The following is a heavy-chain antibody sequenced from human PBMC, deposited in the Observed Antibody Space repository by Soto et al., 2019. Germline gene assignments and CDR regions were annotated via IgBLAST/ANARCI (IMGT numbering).Heavy chain of an antibody. CDR1: GVTFRSYW. D-gene: IGHD6-13*01. Sequence: GGSLRLSCAASGVTFRSYWMSLVRQAPGKGLEWVANIKQDGSEKYYVDSVKGRFTISRDNAKNSLYLQMNSLRAEDTAVYYCATSIAAAGTDWGQGTLVTVSS. CDR2: IKQDGSEK. J-gene: IGHJ4*02. CDR3: ATSIAAAGTD. V-gene: IGHV3-7*01.